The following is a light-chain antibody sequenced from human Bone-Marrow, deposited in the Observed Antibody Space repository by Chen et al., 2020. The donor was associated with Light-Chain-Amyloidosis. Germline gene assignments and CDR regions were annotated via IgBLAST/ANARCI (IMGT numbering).Light chain of an antibody. V-gene: IGLV3-21*02. CDR2: DDS. J-gene: IGLJ3*02. Sequence: SYVLTQPSSVSVAPGQTATIACGGNNIGSTSVHWYQQTPGQAPLLVVYDDSDRPSGIPERLSGYNSGNTATLTSSRVEAGDEADYYCQVWDRSCDRPVFGGGTKLTVL. CDR3: QVWDRSCDRPV. CDR1: NIGSTS.